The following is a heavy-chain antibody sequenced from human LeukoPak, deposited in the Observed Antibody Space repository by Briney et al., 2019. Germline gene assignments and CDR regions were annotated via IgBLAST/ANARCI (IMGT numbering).Heavy chain of an antibody. J-gene: IGHJ4*02. Sequence: SVKVSRKASGGSFSSYAISWVRQAPGQGLEWMGRIIPILGIANYAQKFQGRVTITADKSTSTAYMELSSLRSEDTAVYYCARSYYYDSSGGPSPFDYWGQGTLVTVSS. CDR1: GGSFSSYA. V-gene: IGHV1-69*04. D-gene: IGHD3-22*01. CDR3: ARSYYYDSSGGPSPFDY. CDR2: IIPILGIA.